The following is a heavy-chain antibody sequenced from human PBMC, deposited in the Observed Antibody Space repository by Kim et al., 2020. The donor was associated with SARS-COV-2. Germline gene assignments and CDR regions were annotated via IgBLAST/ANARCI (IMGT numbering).Heavy chain of an antibody. J-gene: IGHJ3*01. CDR1: GFTFSSFW. Sequence: GGSLRLSCTGSGFTFSSFWMTWVRQAPGKGLEWVANIKEDGSEKYHVDSVKGRFTISRDNARNSMYLQMNSLRVEDTALYCCARDSRYCGNTDCRGDAF. CDR3: ARDSRYCGNTDCRGDAF. CDR2: IKEDGSEK. V-gene: IGHV3-7*01. D-gene: IGHD2-15*01.